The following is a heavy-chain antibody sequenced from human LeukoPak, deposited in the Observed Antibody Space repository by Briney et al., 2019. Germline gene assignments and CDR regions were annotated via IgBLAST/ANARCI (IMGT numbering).Heavy chain of an antibody. V-gene: IGHV3-23*01. CDR2: LSGSGGTT. D-gene: IGHD6-19*01. CDR1: GFTFSSYA. Sequence: GGSLRLSCAASGFTFSSYAMSWVRQAPGRGLEWVSGLSGSGGTTDYAVSVKGRFTISRDNSKNTLYLQMNSLRAEDTAVYYCAKVIAVASGYFQHWGQGTLVTVSS. J-gene: IGHJ1*01. CDR3: AKVIAVASGYFQH.